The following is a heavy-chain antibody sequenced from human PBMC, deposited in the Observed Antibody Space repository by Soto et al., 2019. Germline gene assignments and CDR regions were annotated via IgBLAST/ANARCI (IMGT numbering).Heavy chain of an antibody. Sequence: SVKVSCKASGGTFSIYTISWVRQAPGQGLEWMGRIIPILGIANYAQKFQGRVTITADKSTSTAYMELSSLRSEDTAVYYCARDAFWSGYYTDEYYFDYWGQGTLVTVSS. V-gene: IGHV1-69*04. CDR3: ARDAFWSGYYTDEYYFDY. J-gene: IGHJ4*02. CDR1: GGTFSIYT. D-gene: IGHD3-3*01. CDR2: IIPILGIA.